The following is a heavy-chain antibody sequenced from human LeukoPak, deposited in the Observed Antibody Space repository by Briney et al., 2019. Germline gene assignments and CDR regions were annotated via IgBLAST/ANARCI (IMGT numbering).Heavy chain of an antibody. CDR2: IVVGSGNT. CDR1: GFTFTSSA. D-gene: IGHD2-21*02. CDR3: AAKRAEYCGGDCYPEY. V-gene: IGHV1-58*02. Sequence: SVKVSCKASGFTFTSSAMQWVRQARGQRLEWIGWIVVGSGNTNYAQKLQERVTITRDMSTSTAYMELSSLRSEDTAVYYCAAKRAEYCGGDCYPEYWGQGTLVTVSS. J-gene: IGHJ4*02.